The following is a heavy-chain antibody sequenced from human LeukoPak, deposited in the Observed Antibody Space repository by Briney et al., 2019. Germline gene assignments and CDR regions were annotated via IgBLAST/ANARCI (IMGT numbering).Heavy chain of an antibody. CDR2: IRHSGVDS. Sequence: GGSLRLSRAASRFSFSDYTMSWVRQLPGKGLEWVSGIRHSGVDSSYADSVRGRFTISRDNSENTLYLQLNSLRAEDTAVYHCVKKGSSWSPRFDPWGQGTLVTVSS. D-gene: IGHD6-13*01. V-gene: IGHV3-23*01. CDR3: VKKGSSWSPRFDP. J-gene: IGHJ5*02. CDR1: RFSFSDYT.